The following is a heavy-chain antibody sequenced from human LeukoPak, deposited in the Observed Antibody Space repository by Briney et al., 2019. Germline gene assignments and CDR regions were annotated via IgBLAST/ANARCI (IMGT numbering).Heavy chain of an antibody. D-gene: IGHD4-23*01. CDR3: ARGRNDNGGMFFDS. Sequence: SETLSLTCTVSGGSIRSYYWSWIRQAPGKGLEWIGFISYSGYTSYSTSLKSRVAISVDTSKSKFSLRLSSLTAADTAIYYCARGRNDNGGMFFDSWAQGTLVTVSS. J-gene: IGHJ4*02. V-gene: IGHV4-59*01. CDR2: ISYSGYT. CDR1: GGSIRSYY.